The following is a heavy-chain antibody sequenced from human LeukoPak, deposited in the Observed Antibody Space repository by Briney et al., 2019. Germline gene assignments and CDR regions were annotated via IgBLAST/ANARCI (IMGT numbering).Heavy chain of an antibody. Sequence: GASVTVSCQTTGYTFSNFGCNGVRQAPGQGLERKGWIRGKNDKPNYGQKSNGKFTVNTDSYTSTAYIELKNLTHDDTSVYYCARDGTSTDDYWGQGTLVTVSS. CDR1: GYTFSNFG. CDR3: ARDGTSTDDY. J-gene: IGHJ4*02. D-gene: IGHD2-2*01. V-gene: IGHV1-18*01. CDR2: IRGKNDKP.